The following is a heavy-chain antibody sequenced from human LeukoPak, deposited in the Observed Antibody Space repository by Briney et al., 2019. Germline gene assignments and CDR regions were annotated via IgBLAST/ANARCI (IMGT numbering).Heavy chain of an antibody. J-gene: IGHJ4*02. Sequence: SETLSLTCTVSGGSISSSSYYWGWIRQPPGKGLEWIGSIYYSGSTYYNPSLKSRVTISVDTSENQFSLKLSSVTAADTAVYYCARQGSGYYRGKYYFDYWGQGTLVTVSS. D-gene: IGHD3-22*01. CDR2: IYYSGST. CDR3: ARQGSGYYRGKYYFDY. CDR1: GGSISSSSYY. V-gene: IGHV4-39*01.